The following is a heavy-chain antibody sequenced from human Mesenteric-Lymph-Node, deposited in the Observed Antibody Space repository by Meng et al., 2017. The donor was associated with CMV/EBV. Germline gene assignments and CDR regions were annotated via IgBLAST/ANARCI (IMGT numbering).Heavy chain of an antibody. D-gene: IGHD3-22*01. CDR1: GGTFSSYT. V-gene: IGHV1-18*01. CDR3: ARAAPTTMIVVVSDFGY. CDR2: ISAYNGNT. Sequence: ASVKVSCKASGGTFSSYTISWVRQAPGQGLEWMGWISAYNGNTNYAQKLQGRVTMTTDTSTSTAYMELRSLRSDDTAVYYCARAAPTTMIVVVSDFGYWGQGTLVTSPQ. J-gene: IGHJ4*02.